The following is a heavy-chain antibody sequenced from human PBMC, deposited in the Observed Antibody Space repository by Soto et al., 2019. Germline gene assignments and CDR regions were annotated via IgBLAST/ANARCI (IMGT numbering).Heavy chain of an antibody. J-gene: IGHJ4*02. D-gene: IGHD3-22*01. CDR2: IYYSGST. CDR1: GGSVSSGSYY. V-gene: IGHV4-61*01. Sequence: QVQLQESGPGLVKPSETLSLTCTVSGGSVSSGSYYWSWLRQPPGKGLESIGYIYYSGSTNYNPSRKSRVTLSVDTCKSPFSLQLSSVTAADTAVYYCARSGEYYDGSGYYGYFDYWGQGSLVGVSS. CDR3: ARSGEYYDGSGYYGYFDY.